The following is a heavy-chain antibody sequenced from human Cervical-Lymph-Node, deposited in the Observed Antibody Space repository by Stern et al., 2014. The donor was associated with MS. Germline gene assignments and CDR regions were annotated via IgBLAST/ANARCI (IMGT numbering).Heavy chain of an antibody. CDR2: VTPLFGTA. CDR3: ARHQGGVSAF. CDR1: GDSFNNFD. J-gene: IGHJ4*02. Sequence: QLVQSGAEVKKPGSSVKVSCKASGDSFNNFDIGWGRQAPGQGPEWLGGVTPLFGTANYAQRLQDRVTFTADESTSTTYMELSRLTSEDTAIYYCARHQGGVSAFWGQGTLVTVSS. V-gene: IGHV1-69*01. D-gene: IGHD2-8*01.